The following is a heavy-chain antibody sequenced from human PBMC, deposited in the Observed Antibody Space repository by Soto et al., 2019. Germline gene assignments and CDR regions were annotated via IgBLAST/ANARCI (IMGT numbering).Heavy chain of an antibody. J-gene: IGHJ4*02. D-gene: IGHD5-18*01. V-gene: IGHV3-30*18. CDR3: AKDRIQLWNYFDY. CDR1: GFTFSSYG. Sequence: GGSLRLSCAASGFTFSSYGMHWVRQAPGKGLEWVAVISYDGSNKYYADSVKGRLTISRDNSKNTLYLQMNSLRAEDTAVYYCAKDRIQLWNYFDYWGQGTLVTVSS. CDR2: ISYDGSNK.